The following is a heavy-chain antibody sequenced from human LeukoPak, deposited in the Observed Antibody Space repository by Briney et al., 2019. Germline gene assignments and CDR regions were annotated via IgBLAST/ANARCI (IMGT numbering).Heavy chain of an antibody. J-gene: IGHJ6*03. CDR1: GYTFTGYY. CDR3: ARDQGKHYYYYYYYMDV. Sequence: ASVKVSCKASGYTFTGYYMHWVRQAPGQGLEWMGWINPNSGGTNYAQKFQGRVTMTRDTSISTAYMELSRLRSDDTAVYYCARDQGKHYYYYYYYMDVWGKGTTVTVSS. CDR2: INPNSGGT. V-gene: IGHV1-2*02. D-gene: IGHD3-3*02.